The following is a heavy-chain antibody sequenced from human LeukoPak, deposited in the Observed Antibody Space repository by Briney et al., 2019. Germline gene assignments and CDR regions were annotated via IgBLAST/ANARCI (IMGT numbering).Heavy chain of an antibody. CDR1: GYTFTSYD. Sequence: GASVKVSCKASGYTFTSYDINWVRQATGQGLEWMGWMNPNSGNTGYAQKFQGRVTMTRNTSISTAYMELSSLRSEDTAVYYCARDVGIAVADPPRNFDYWGQGTLVTVSP. CDR2: MNPNSGNT. V-gene: IGHV1-8*01. J-gene: IGHJ4*02. D-gene: IGHD6-19*01. CDR3: ARDVGIAVADPPRNFDY.